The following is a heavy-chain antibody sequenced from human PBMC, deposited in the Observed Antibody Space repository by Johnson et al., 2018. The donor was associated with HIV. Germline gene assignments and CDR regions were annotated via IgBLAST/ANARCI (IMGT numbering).Heavy chain of an antibody. Sequence: VQLVESGGGLIQPGGSLRLSCAASGFTVSSNYMSWVRQAPGKGLEWVSVIYSGGSTYYADSVKGRFTISRDNSKNTLYLKMNSLRAEDTAVYYCAREELEPDVFDIWGQGTMVTVSS. CDR2: IYSGGST. V-gene: IGHV3-66*03. CDR3: AREELEPDVFDI. J-gene: IGHJ3*02. CDR1: GFTVSSNY. D-gene: IGHD1-1*01.